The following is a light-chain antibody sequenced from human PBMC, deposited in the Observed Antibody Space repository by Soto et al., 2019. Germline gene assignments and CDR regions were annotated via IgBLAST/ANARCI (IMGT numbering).Light chain of an antibody. CDR1: SSDVGGYNY. CDR2: DVN. Sequence: QSALTQPASVSGSPGQSITISCTGTSSDVGGYNYVSWYQHHPGKAPTLMIYDVNNRPSGVSNRFSGSKSGNTASLTISGLQAEDEADYYCRSFTSGNTRVFGGGTKLAAL. V-gene: IGLV2-14*03. J-gene: IGLJ3*02. CDR3: RSFTSGNTRV.